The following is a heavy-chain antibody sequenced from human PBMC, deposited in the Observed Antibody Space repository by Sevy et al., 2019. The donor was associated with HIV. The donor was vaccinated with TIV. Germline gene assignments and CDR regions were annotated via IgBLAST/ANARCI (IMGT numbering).Heavy chain of an antibody. Sequence: GGSLSLSCAASGFSLSNYAMSWVRQAPGKGLEWISTKTGSAGVTYYADSVKGRFTISRDNSKNTLFLQMNSLRAEDTALYYCAKGRIPSIGTLGPFDSWGQGTLVTVSS. D-gene: IGHD6-6*01. CDR2: KTGSAGVT. CDR1: GFSLSNYA. J-gene: IGHJ4*02. V-gene: IGHV3-23*01. CDR3: AKGRIPSIGTLGPFDS.